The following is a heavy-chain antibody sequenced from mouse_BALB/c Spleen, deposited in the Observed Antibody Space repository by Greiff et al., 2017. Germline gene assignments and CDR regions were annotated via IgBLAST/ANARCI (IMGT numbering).Heavy chain of an antibody. D-gene: IGHD1-2*01. CDR2: IYPYNGGT. CDR1: GYTFTDYN. J-gene: IGHJ3*01. CDR3: ARPHYYGYGWFAY. V-gene: IGHV1S29*02. Sequence: VQLQQSGPELVKPGASVKISCKASGYTFTDYNMHWVKQSHGKSLEWIGYIYPYNGGTGYNQKFKSKATLTVDNSSSTAYMELRSLTSEDSAVYYCARPHYYGYGWFAYWGQGTLVTVSA.